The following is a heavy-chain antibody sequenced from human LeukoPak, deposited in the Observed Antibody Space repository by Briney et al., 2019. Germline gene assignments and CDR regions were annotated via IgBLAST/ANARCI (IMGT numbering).Heavy chain of an antibody. V-gene: IGHV3-23*01. CDR1: GFTFSSYA. CDR3: AKDRNYDFTVDAFDI. D-gene: IGHD3-3*01. CDR2: ISGGGGSI. J-gene: IGHJ3*02. Sequence: GSLRLSCVASGFTFSSYAMSWVRQAPGKGLEWVSGISGGGGSIHYADSVKGRFTISRDNSMNTLYLQMNSLRAEDTAVYYCAKDRNYDFTVDAFDIWGQGTMVTVSS.